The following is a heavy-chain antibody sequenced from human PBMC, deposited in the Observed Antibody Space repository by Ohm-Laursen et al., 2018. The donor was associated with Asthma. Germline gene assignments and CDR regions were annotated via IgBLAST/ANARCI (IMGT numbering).Heavy chain of an antibody. V-gene: IGHV3-9*01. Sequence: SLRLSCAASGFTFDDYAMHWVRQAPGKGLEWVSGISWNSGSIGYADSVKGRFTISRDNAKNSLYLQMNSLRAEDTALYYCAKDLGGSSSRYYYYYGMDVWGQGTTVPVSS. CDR2: ISWNSGSI. CDR3: AKDLGGSSSRYYYYYGMDV. D-gene: IGHD6-6*01. J-gene: IGHJ6*02. CDR1: GFTFDDYA.